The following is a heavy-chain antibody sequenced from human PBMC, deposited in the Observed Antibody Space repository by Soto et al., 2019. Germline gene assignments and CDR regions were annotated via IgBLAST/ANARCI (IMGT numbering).Heavy chain of an antibody. CDR3: ARGASGGLGDSSGYYYPGY. V-gene: IGHV1-69*13. Sequence: ASVKVSCKASGGTFSSYAISWVRQAPGQGLEWMGGIIPIFGTANYAQKFQGRVTITADESTSTAYMELSSLRSEDTAVYYCARGASGGLGDSSGYYYPGYWGQGTLVTVSS. CDR1: GGTFSSYA. J-gene: IGHJ4*02. D-gene: IGHD3-22*01. CDR2: IIPIFGTA.